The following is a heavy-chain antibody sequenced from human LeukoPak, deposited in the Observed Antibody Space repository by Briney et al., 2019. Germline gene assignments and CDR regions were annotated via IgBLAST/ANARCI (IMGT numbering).Heavy chain of an antibody. CDR2: IIPILGIA. CDR3: ARRISDILTGYYFDY. J-gene: IGHJ4*02. V-gene: IGHV1-69*04. D-gene: IGHD3-9*01. Sequence: SVKVSCKASGGTFSSYAISWVRQAPGQGLEWMGRIIPILGIANYAQKFQGRVTITADKSTSTAYMELSSLRSDDTAVYYCARRISDILTGYYFDYWGQGTLVTVSS. CDR1: GGTFSSYA.